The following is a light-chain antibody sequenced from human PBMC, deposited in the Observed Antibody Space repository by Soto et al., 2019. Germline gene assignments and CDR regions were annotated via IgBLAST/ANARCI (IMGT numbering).Light chain of an antibody. CDR3: QSYDSRVRVV. V-gene: IGLV1-40*01. CDR2: GNS. CDR1: SSNIGAGYN. Sequence: QSVLTQPPSVSGAPGQRVTISCTGSSSNIGAGYNVHWYQQLPGTAPKLLIYGNSNRPSGVPDRFSGSKSGTSASLAITGLQAEDEADYCCQSYDSRVRVVFGGGTKLTVL. J-gene: IGLJ2*01.